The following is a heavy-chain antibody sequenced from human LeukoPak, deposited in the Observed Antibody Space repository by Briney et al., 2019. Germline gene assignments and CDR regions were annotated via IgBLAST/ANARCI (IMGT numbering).Heavy chain of an antibody. Sequence: PGGSLRLCWAASGFTFSSFAMSWVRQAPGKGLEWVSDINGSGGITYYADFVKGRFTISRDNSKNTLYLQMNSLRAEDTAVYYCAKKGVGTTVRFYFDYWGQGTLVTVSS. V-gene: IGHV3-23*01. D-gene: IGHD1-26*01. CDR2: INGSGGIT. CDR1: GFTFSSFA. CDR3: AKKGVGTTVRFYFDY. J-gene: IGHJ4*02.